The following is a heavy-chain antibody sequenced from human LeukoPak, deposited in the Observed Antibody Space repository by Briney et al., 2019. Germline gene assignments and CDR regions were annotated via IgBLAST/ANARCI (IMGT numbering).Heavy chain of an antibody. CDR3: ARDPAYYDYIWGSYRPEYKFDY. D-gene: IGHD3-16*02. V-gene: IGHV4-61*02. CDR2: IYLSGSA. CDR1: DDSIYTSTYY. J-gene: IGHJ4*02. Sequence: SETLSLTCTVSDDSIYTSTYYWSWIRQPAGKGLEWIGRIYLSGSATYNPSLESRVTISIDASQNQFSLKLNSVTAADTAVYYCARDPAYYDYIWGSYRPEYKFDYWGQGTLVTVSS.